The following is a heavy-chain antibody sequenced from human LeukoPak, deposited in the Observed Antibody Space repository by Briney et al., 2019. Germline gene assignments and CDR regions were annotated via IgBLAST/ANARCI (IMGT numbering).Heavy chain of an antibody. J-gene: IGHJ4*02. D-gene: IGHD3-10*01. CDR3: ARAMVRGVIEEGFDY. CDR2: INHSGST. CDR1: GGSFSGYY. Sequence: SETLSLTCAVYGGSFSGYYWSWIRQPPGKGLEWIGEINHSGSTNYNPSLKSRVTISVDTSKNQFSLKLSSVTAADTAVYYCARAMVRGVIEEGFDYWGQGTLVTVSS. V-gene: IGHV4-34*01.